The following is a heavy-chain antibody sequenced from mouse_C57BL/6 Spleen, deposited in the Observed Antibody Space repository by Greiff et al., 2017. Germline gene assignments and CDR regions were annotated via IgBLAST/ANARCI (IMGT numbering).Heavy chain of an antibody. CDR3: ARPGIITTVVATPKGNGYFDV. J-gene: IGHJ1*03. CDR1: GYTFTDYN. CDR2: INPNNGGT. D-gene: IGHD1-1*01. Sequence: EVQLQQSGPELVKPGASVKMSCKASGYTFTDYNMHWVKQSHGKSLEWIGYINPNNGGTSYNQKFKGKATLTVNKSSSTAYMALRSLTSEDSAVYYCARPGIITTVVATPKGNGYFDVWGTGTTVTVSS. V-gene: IGHV1-22*01.